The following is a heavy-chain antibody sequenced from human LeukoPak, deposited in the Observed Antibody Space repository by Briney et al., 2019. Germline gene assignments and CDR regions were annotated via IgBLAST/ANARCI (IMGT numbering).Heavy chain of an antibody. CDR3: AKVSGSFWSGYFPFDY. V-gene: IGHV3-30*02. J-gene: IGHJ4*02. Sequence: GGSLRLSCAASGFTFSSYGMHWVRQAPGKGLEWVAFIRYDGSNKYYADSVKGRFTISRDNSKNTLYLQMNSLRAEDTAVYYCAKVSGSFWSGYFPFDYWGQGTLVTVSS. CDR1: GFTFSSYG. D-gene: IGHD3-3*01. CDR2: IRYDGSNK.